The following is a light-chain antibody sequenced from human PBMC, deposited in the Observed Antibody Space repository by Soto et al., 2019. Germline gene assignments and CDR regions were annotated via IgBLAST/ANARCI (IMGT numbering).Light chain of an antibody. Sequence: QSVLTQPASVSGSPGQSITISCTGTSSDVGGYNYVSWYQHHPGKAPKLMIFDVSNRPSGVSNRFSGSKSGNTASLTISGLQPEDEADYYCSSYTPSNTRQIVFGTGTKVTVL. V-gene: IGLV2-14*03. CDR1: SSDVGGYNY. CDR3: SSYTPSNTRQIV. J-gene: IGLJ1*01. CDR2: DVS.